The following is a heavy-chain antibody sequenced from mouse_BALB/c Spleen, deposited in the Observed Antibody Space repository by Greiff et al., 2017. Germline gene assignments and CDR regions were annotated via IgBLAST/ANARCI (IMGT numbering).Heavy chain of an antibody. CDR3: ARSVLRYYFDY. V-gene: IGHV5-17*02. Sequence: EVQVVESGGGLVQPGGSRKLSCAASGFTFSSFGMHWVRQAPEKGLEWVAYISSGSSTIYYADTVKGRFTISRDNPKNTLFLQMTSLRSEDTAMYYCARSVLRYYFDYWGQGTTLTVSS. CDR2: ISSGSSTI. J-gene: IGHJ2*01. CDR1: GFTFSSFG. D-gene: IGHD1-1*01.